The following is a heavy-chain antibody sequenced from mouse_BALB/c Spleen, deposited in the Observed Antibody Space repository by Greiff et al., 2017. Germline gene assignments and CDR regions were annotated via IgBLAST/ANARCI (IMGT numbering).Heavy chain of an antibody. Sequence: EVQLQESGPSLVKPSQSLSLTCSATGDSITSGYWNWIRKFPGNKLEYMGYISYSGSTYYNPTLKSRISITRDTSKNQYYLQLNSVTTEDTATYYCARAYYGLNYFDYWGQGTTLTVSS. CDR2: ISYSGST. D-gene: IGHD2-10*01. J-gene: IGHJ2*01. CDR1: GDSITSGY. CDR3: ARAYYGLNYFDY. V-gene: IGHV3-8*02.